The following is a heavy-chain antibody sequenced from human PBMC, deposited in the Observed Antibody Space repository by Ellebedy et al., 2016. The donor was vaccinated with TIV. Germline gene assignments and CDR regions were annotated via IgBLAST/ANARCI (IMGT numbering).Heavy chain of an antibody. CDR2: ISGSGGST. Sequence: GESLKISCAASGFTFSSYAMSWVRQAPGKGLEWVSAISGSGGSTYYADSVKGRFTISRDNSKNTLYLQMNSLRAEDTAVYYCARGISTYYYDSSGYPDYWGQGTLVTVSS. CDR1: GFTFSSYA. CDR3: ARGISTYYYDSSGYPDY. J-gene: IGHJ4*02. V-gene: IGHV3-23*01. D-gene: IGHD3-22*01.